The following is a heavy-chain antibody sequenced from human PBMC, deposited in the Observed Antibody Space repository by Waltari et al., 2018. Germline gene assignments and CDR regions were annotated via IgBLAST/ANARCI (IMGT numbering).Heavy chain of an antibody. CDR2: IYYSGST. Sequence: VKPSETLSLTCTVSGGSISSSSYYWGWIRQPPGKGLEWIGSIYYSGSTYYNPSLKSRVTISVDTSKNQFSLKLGSVTAADTAVYYCASIAAAGTEGYYYYGMDVWGQGTTVTVSS. V-gene: IGHV4-39*07. CDR1: GGSISSSSYY. J-gene: IGHJ6*02. D-gene: IGHD6-13*01. CDR3: ASIAAAGTEGYYYYGMDV.